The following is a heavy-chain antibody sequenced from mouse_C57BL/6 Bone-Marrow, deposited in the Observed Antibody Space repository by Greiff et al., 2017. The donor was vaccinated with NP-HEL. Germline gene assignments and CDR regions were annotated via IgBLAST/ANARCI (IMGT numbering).Heavy chain of an antibody. CDR3: ARVGYYEDAMDY. D-gene: IGHD2-3*01. CDR2: LYPGSGNT. J-gene: IGHJ4*01. CDR1: GYSFTSYY. Sequence: QVQLKQSGPELVKPGASVKISCKASGYSFTSYYIHWVKQRPGQGLEWIGWLYPGSGNTTYNEKFKGKATLTADTSSSTAYMQLSSLTSEDSAVYYCARVGYYEDAMDYWGQGTSVTVSS. V-gene: IGHV1-66*01.